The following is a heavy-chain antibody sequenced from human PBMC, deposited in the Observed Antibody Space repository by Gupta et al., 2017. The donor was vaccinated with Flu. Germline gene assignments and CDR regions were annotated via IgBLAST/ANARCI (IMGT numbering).Heavy chain of an antibody. Sequence: QVQLVQSGAEVKKPGASVKVSCKASGYTFTGYYMHWVRQAPGQGLEWMGWINPNSGGTNYAQKVQGRVTMTRDTSIRTAYMELRRLRSDETAVYYCARDLLHPYGMDVGGQGTTVTVSS. J-gene: IGHJ6*02. CDR1: GYTFTGYY. D-gene: IGHD2-15*01. CDR2: INPNSGGT. CDR3: ARDLLHPYGMDV. V-gene: IGHV1-2*02.